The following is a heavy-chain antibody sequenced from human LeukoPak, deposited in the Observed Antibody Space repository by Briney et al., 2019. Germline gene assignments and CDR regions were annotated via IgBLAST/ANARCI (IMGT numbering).Heavy chain of an antibody. D-gene: IGHD6-6*01. J-gene: IGHJ3*02. Sequence: ASVKVSCKASGYTFTSYYMHWVRQAPGQGLEWMGIINPSGGSTSYAQKFQGRVTITADKSTSTAYMELSSLRSEDTAVYYCAREGSRRAFDIWGQGTMVTVSS. CDR2: INPSGGST. CDR3: AREGSRRAFDI. CDR1: GYTFTSYY. V-gene: IGHV1-46*01.